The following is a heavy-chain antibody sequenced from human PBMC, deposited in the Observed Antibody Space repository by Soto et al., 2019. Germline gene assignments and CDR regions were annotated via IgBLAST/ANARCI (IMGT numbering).Heavy chain of an antibody. CDR2: MNPNSGNT. J-gene: IGHJ6*02. Sequence: ASVKVSCKASGYTFTSYDINWVRQATGQGLEWMGWMNPNSGNTGYAQKFQGRVTMTRNTSISTAYMELSSLRSEDTAVYYCARMATYGDYANPYYHGMALWGQGTTVSVSS. D-gene: IGHD4-17*01. V-gene: IGHV1-8*01. CDR3: ARMATYGDYANPYYHGMAL. CDR1: GYTFTSYD.